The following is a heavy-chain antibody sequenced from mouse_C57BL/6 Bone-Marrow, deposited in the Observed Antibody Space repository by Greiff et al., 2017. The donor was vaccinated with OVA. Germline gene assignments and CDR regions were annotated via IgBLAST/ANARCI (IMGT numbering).Heavy chain of an antibody. CDR2: IDPENGDT. J-gene: IGHJ2*01. Sequence: VQLQQPGAELVRPGASVKLSCTASGFNIKDYYMHWVKQRPEQGLEWIGWIDPENGDTEYASKFQGKATITADTSSNTAYLQLSSLTSEDTAVYYCTTGLLRDFDYWGQGTTLTVSS. CDR3: TTGLLRDFDY. CDR1: GFNIKDYY. D-gene: IGHD2-3*01. V-gene: IGHV14-4*01.